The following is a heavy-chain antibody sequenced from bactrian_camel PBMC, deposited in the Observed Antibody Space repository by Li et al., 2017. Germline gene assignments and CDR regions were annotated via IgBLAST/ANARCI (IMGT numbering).Heavy chain of an antibody. D-gene: IGHD7*01. CDR2: IYPVDRQT. Sequence: VQLVESGGGSVQAGGSLRLSCAAFGYTYCMAWFRQAPGKDREWVAGIYPVDRQTVYSDSVKGRFTISKDDAENTLYLHMNSLKPEDTGIYFCAATEYSRPMCSGGRRGPDYWGQGTQVTVS. V-gene: IGHV3S6*01. CDR3: AATEYSRPMCSGGRRGPDY. J-gene: IGHJ4*01. CDR1: GYTYC.